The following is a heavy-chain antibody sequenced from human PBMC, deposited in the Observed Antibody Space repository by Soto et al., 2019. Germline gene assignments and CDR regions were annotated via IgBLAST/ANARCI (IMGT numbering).Heavy chain of an antibody. CDR1: GGSFSNYY. Sequence: SETLSFTCAVDGGSFSNYYWSWIRQPPGRGLEWIGEINHSGSTDYNPSLKSRLTISVDTSKNQFSLYLRAEDTAVYYCARDSGGVIDTYYYYYMDVWGKGTTVTVSS. CDR3: ARDSGGVIDTYYYYYMDV. CDR2: INHSGST. V-gene: IGHV4-34*01. D-gene: IGHD3-16*02. J-gene: IGHJ6*03.